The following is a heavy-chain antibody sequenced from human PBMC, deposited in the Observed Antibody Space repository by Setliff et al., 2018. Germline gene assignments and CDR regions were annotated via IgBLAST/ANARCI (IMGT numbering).Heavy chain of an antibody. V-gene: IGHV4-38-2*02. Sequence: SETLSLTCTVSGYSISSVYIGGWIRQPPGKGLEWVGNIGHTGSINYNPSLKGRITISRDQTKDQVCLKLNSVTATDTAVYYCARDLGHGGDSDYWGQGILVTVSS. CDR2: IGHTGSI. CDR1: GYSISSVYI. D-gene: IGHD2-21*02. CDR3: ARDLGHGGDSDY. J-gene: IGHJ4*02.